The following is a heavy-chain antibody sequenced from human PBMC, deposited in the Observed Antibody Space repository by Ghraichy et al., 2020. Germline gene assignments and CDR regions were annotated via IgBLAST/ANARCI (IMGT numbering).Heavy chain of an antibody. CDR3: ARGPPVRELPVDY. CDR1: GFTFSSYW. Sequence: GESLNISCAASGFTFSSYWMHWVRQAPGKGLVWVSRINSDGSSTSYADSVKGRFTISRDNAKNTLYLQMNSLRAEDTAVYYCARGPPVRELPVDYWGQGTLVTVSS. CDR2: INSDGSST. D-gene: IGHD3-10*01. J-gene: IGHJ4*02. V-gene: IGHV3-74*01.